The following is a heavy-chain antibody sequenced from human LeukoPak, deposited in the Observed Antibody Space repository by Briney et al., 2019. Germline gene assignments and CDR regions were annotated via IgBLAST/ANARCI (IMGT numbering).Heavy chain of an antibody. CDR1: GGSISSYY. D-gene: IGHD3-10*01. CDR2: IYYSGST. Sequence: SETLSLTCTVSGGSISSYYWSWIRQPPGKGLEWIGYIYYSGSTNYNPSLKSRVTISVDTSKNQFSLKLSSVTAADTAVYYCARGHPGAAENFDYWGQGTLVTVSS. V-gene: IGHV4-59*01. J-gene: IGHJ4*02. CDR3: ARGHPGAAENFDY.